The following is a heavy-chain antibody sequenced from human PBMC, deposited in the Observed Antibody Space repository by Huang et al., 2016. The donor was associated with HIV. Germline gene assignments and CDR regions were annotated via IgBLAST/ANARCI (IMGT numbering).Heavy chain of an antibody. CDR3: ARDSGYYRYFDY. J-gene: IGHJ4*02. CDR2: INPNTGNP. CDR1: GYTFTDYQ. V-gene: IGHV7-4-1*02. Sequence: QVQLVQSGSELKKPGASVKVSCKVSGYTFTDYQISWVRQDPGQVLEWMGWINPNTGNPTYAQGLTGRFVFSLDTSVSTAYLQSSSLKAEDTAVYFCARDSGYYRYFDYWGQGTLVTVSS. D-gene: IGHD3-22*01.